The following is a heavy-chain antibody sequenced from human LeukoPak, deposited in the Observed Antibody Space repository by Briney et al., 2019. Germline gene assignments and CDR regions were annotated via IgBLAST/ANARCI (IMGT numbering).Heavy chain of an antibody. CDR3: SRDVFPIANHPLRRYFDSHGMDV. CDR2: IIPILCIA. CDR1: VGTFSSYS. J-gene: IGHJ6*02. Sequence: EASVKVSCKSSVGTFSSYSISWVRQPPGQGLEWMGSIIPILCIANYAQKFRGRVTITADKPTNTAYMAVSRLRSQDTALYYCSRDVFPIANHPLRRYFDSHGMDVWGQGTTVTVSS. D-gene: IGHD3-9*01. V-gene: IGHV1-69*04.